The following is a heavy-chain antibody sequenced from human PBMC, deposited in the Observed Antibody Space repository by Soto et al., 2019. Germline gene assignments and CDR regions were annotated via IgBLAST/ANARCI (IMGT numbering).Heavy chain of an antibody. V-gene: IGHV3-30-3*01. CDR1: GFTFSSYP. J-gene: IGHJ4*02. CDR3: ARDRSRGGALWSFDS. Sequence: QVQLVESGGGVVQPGRSLRLSCAASGFTFSSYPLNWVRQPPGKGLEWVAVISYDGNQRYYADSVKGRVSISRDNSKNTLYLQMNRLSSEDTAVYYCARDRSRGGALWSFDSWGQGTQVTVSS. CDR2: ISYDGNQR. D-gene: IGHD2-21*01.